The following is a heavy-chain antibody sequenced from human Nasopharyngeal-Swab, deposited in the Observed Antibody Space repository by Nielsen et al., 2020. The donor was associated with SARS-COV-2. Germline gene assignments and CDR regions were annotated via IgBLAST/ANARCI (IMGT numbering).Heavy chain of an antibody. CDR3: TTDFYFDY. V-gene: IGHV3-73*01. CDR1: GFTFNNYN. J-gene: IGHJ4*02. Sequence: GESLKISCAASGFTFNNYNFNWVRQASGKGLEWVGRIGDKDHNYATTYGASVQGRFTISRDDSKNTAFLQMDSLKTEDTALYYCTTDFYFDYWGQGTLVTVSS. CDR2: IGDKDHNYAT.